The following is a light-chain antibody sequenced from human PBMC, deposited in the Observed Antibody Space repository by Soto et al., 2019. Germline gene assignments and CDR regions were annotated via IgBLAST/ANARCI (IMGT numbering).Light chain of an antibody. V-gene: IGKV3-15*01. CDR2: GAS. J-gene: IGKJ3*01. CDR3: QQYNNWPF. Sequence: EIVMTQSPATLSVSPGERATLSCRASQSVGNNLAWYQHKPGQAPRLLIYGASSRATDIPTRFSGSGSGTEFTLTISSLQSEDFAVYHCQQYNNWPFFGPGTRWISN. CDR1: QSVGNN.